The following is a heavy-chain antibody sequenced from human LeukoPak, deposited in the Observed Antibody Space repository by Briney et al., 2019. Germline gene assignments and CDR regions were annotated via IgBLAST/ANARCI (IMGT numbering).Heavy chain of an antibody. D-gene: IGHD6-13*01. Sequence: GGSLRLSCAASGFTFSTYAMHWVRQAPGKGLEYVSAISSNGGSTYYANSVKGRFTISRDNSKNTLYLQMGSLRAEDMAVYYCAREWVEYSNTWSHFDYWGQGTLVTVSS. CDR1: GFTFSTYA. CDR3: AREWVEYSNTWSHFDY. V-gene: IGHV3-64*01. CDR2: ISSNGGST. J-gene: IGHJ4*02.